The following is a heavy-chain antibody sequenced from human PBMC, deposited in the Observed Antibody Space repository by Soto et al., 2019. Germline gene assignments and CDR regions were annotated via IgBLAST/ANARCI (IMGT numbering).Heavy chain of an antibody. CDR2: MNPKNDNT. J-gene: IGHJ4*02. V-gene: IGHV1-8*01. CDR1: GYTFTTSD. D-gene: IGHD3-16*02. Sequence: QVQLVQSGAEVKKPGASVKVSCKASGYTFTTSDINWVRQATGQGLEWMGWMNPKNDNTGYAQKFQGRVTMTKNTSIRTAYSELSSLRSDDTAVYYCARGASSYDYWGQGTLVTVSS. CDR3: ARGASSYDY.